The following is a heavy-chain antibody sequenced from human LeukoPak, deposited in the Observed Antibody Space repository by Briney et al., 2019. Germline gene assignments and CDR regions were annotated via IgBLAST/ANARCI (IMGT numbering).Heavy chain of an antibody. CDR2: IYYSGNT. V-gene: IGHV4-39*01. CDR3: ARTYYDFWSGYHYASDY. CDR1: GGSISVTTYY. Sequence: SETLSLTCSVSGGSISVTTYYWGWMRQPPGKGLEWIASIYYSGNTFYNPSLKSRVTISVDTSKNQFSLKLNSVTAADTAVYYCARTYYDFWSGYHYASDYWGQGTLVTVSS. D-gene: IGHD3-3*01. J-gene: IGHJ4*02.